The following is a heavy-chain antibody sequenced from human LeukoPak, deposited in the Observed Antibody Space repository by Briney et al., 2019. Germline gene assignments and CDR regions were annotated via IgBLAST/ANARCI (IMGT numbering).Heavy chain of an antibody. CDR3: ARRLTYDSRAYYCLDY. J-gene: IGHJ4*02. CDR2: IFPGDSDT. CDR1: GYSFTSYW. V-gene: IGHV5-51*01. Sequence: GESLKISCKGSGYSFTSYWIGWVRQKPGKGLEWMGIIFPGDSDTRYSPSFQGQVTISADKSISTAYLQWSSLKASDSAMYYCARRLTYDSRAYYCLDYWGQGTLVTVSS. D-gene: IGHD3-22*01.